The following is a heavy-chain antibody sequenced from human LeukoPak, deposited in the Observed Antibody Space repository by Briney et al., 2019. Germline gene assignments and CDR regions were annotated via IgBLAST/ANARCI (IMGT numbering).Heavy chain of an antibody. CDR3: TRRAWGSGWGAFDI. CDR1: GFAFSDSD. J-gene: IGHJ3*02. V-gene: IGHV3-73*01. D-gene: IGHD6-19*01. CDR2: IRSKANNYAT. Sequence: PGGSLRLSCAASGFAFSDSDVYWVRQAPGKGLEWVGRIRSKANNYATAYAVSVKGRFTISRDDSKNTAHLQMNRLKTEDTAVYYCTRRAWGSGWGAFDIWGQGTMVTVPS.